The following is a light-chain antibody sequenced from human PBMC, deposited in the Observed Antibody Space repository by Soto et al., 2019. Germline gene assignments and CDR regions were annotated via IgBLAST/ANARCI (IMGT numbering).Light chain of an antibody. V-gene: IGKV1-17*03. CDR1: QGSRTY. Sequence: DIQMTQSPSAMSASVGDRVTITCRASQGSRTYFAWFQQKPGKVPKRLIFSASSVKSGVPSRFSGSGSGTEFTLTISSVHPEDVATYCCLQSNSYPWTFGQGTKVQI. J-gene: IGKJ1*01. CDR2: SAS. CDR3: LQSNSYPWT.